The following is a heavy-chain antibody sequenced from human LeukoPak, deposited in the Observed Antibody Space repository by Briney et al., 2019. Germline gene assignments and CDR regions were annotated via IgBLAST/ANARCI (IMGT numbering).Heavy chain of an antibody. CDR3: AKLSPDYYYGMDV. CDR1: GFTFSTYA. J-gene: IGHJ6*02. Sequence: GGSLRLSCTASGFTFSTYAMSWVRQAPGKGLEWVSAISGNGDTTYYADSVKGRFTISRDNSKNTLYLQMNSLRAEDTAVYYCAKLSPDYYYGMDVWGQGTTVTVSS. V-gene: IGHV3-23*01. CDR2: ISGNGDTT.